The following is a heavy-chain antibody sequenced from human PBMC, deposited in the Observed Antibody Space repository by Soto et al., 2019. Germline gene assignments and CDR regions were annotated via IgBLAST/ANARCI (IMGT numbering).Heavy chain of an antibody. CDR2: ISYDGSNK. CDR3: AKDYREGIAAAEYYYYGMDV. Sequence: GGSLRLSCAASGFTFSSYGMHWVRQAPGKGLEWVAVISYDGSNKYYADSVKGRFTISRDNSKNTLYLQMNSLRAEDTAVYYCAKDYREGIAAAEYYYYGMDVWGQGTTVTVSS. V-gene: IGHV3-30*18. D-gene: IGHD6-13*01. J-gene: IGHJ6*02. CDR1: GFTFSSYG.